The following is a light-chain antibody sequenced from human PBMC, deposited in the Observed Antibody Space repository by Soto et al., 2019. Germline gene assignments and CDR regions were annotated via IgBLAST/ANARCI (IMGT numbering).Light chain of an antibody. V-gene: IGLV2-8*01. CDR2: EVS. CDR1: SSDVGVYNY. CDR3: SSFAGNNNLV. Sequence: QSALTQPPSASGSPGQSVTISCTGTSSDVGVYNYVSWYQQHPGKAPKLMIYEVSKRPSGVPDRFSGSKSGNTASLTVSGLQAEDDADYYCSSFAGNNNLVFGGGTTLTVL. J-gene: IGLJ2*01.